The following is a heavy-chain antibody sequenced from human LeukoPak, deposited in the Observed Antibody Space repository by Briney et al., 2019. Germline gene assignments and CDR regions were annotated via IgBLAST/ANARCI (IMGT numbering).Heavy chain of an antibody. V-gene: IGHV3-21*01. D-gene: IGHD3-22*01. CDR2: ISSSSSYI. J-gene: IGHJ4*02. CDR1: GFTFSSYS. CDR3: ARSGFTYYYDSSGPKPFDY. Sequence: GGSLRLSCAASGFTFSSYSMNWVRQAPGKGLEWVSSISSSSSYIYYADSVKGRFTISRDNAKNSLCLQMNSLRAEDTAVYYCARSGFTYYYDSSGPKPFDYWGQGTLVTVSS.